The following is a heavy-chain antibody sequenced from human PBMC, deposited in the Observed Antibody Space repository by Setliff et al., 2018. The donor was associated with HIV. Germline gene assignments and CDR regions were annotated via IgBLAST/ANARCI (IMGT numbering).Heavy chain of an antibody. Sequence: PSETLSLTCDVSGYSISSGYYWGWIRQPPGKGLEWIGSLYHSGTTYYNPSLKSRVTMSVDTSKDQFSLNLTSVTAADTAVYYCARGRFVGFDYWGQGTLVTVSS. CDR2: LYHSGTT. J-gene: IGHJ4*02. CDR3: ARGRFVGFDY. D-gene: IGHD3-16*02. V-gene: IGHV4-38-2*01. CDR1: GYSISSGYY.